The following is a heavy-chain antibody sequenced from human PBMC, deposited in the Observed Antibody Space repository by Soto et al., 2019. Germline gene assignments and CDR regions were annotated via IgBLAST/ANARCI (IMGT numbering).Heavy chain of an antibody. J-gene: IGHJ4*02. CDR1: GFTFSDHY. CDR2: SRNKANSFTT. V-gene: IGHV3-72*01. CDR3: ARARNLGGSWRNFDY. D-gene: IGHD1-26*01. Sequence: EVQLVESGGGLVQPGGSLRLSCAASGFTFSDHYMDWVRQAPGKGLEWVGRSRNKANSFTTEYAASVKGRFTISRDDSENSLYLQMNSLKTEDTAVYYCARARNLGGSWRNFDYWGQGTLVTVSS.